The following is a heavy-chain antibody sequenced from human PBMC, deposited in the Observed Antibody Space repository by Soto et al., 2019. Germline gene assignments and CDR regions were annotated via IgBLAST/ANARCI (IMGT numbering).Heavy chain of an antibody. CDR3: ARDRGYPPPYFDY. D-gene: IGHD1-1*01. V-gene: IGHV3-33*01. CDR2: IWYDGSNK. Sequence: QVQLVESGGGVVQPGRSLRLSCAASGFTFSSYGMHWVRQAPGKGLEWVAVIWYDGSNKYYADSVKGRFTISRDNSKNTLYLQMNSLRAEDTAVYYCARDRGYPPPYFDYWGQGTLVTVSS. J-gene: IGHJ4*02. CDR1: GFTFSSYG.